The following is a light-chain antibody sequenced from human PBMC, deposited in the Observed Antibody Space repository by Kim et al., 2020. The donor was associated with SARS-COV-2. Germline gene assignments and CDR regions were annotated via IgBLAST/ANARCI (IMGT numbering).Light chain of an antibody. CDR1: SSDVGGYNY. J-gene: IGLJ1*01. Sequence: QSALTQPASVSGSPGQSITISCTGASSDVGGYNYVSWYQQHPGEAPKLMIYDVNKRPSGLSNRFSGSKSGNTASLTISGLQAEDEADYCSSYTASSTFVFGTGTKVTVL. CDR3: SSYTASSTFV. V-gene: IGLV2-14*03. CDR2: DVN.